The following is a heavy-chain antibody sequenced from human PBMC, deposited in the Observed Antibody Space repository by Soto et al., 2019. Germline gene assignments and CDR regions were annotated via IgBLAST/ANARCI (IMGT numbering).Heavy chain of an antibody. CDR1: GASFSTSIYY. V-gene: IGHV4-39*01. D-gene: IGHD3-9*01. CDR2: IYYSGST. J-gene: IGHJ4*02. CDR3: ARVPLGFDWFSPFDY. Sequence: SETLSLTCTVSGASFSTSIYYGGWIRQPPGKGLEWIGSIYYSGSTYYNPSLKSRLTMSVDASKNQFSLKLRSVSAADTAVYFCARVPLGFDWFSPFDYSGQGSLVTVSS.